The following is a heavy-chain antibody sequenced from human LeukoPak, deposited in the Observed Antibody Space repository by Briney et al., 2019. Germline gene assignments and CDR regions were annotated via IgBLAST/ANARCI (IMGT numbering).Heavy chain of an antibody. CDR1: GGSISSGSYY. CDR2: IYTSGST. J-gene: IGHJ5*02. D-gene: IGHD3-22*01. V-gene: IGHV4-61*02. CDR3: AREENPATYYYDSSGLDP. Sequence: PSQTLSLTCTVSGGSISSGSYYWSWIRQPAGKGLEWIGRIYTSGSTNYNPSLKSRVTISVDTSKNQFSLKLSSVTAADTAVYYCAREENPATYYYDSSGLDPWGQGTLVTVSS.